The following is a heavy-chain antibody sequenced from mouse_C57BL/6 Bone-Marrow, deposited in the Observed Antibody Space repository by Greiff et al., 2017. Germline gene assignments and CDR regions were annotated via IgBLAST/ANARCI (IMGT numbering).Heavy chain of an antibody. CDR2: IVPNSGGT. J-gene: IGHJ4*01. CDR3: ARGKTTGEAMDY. CDR1: GYTFTSYW. D-gene: IGHD1-1*01. Sequence: QVQLQQSGAELVKPGASVKLSCKASGYTFTSYWMHWVKQRPGRGLEWIGRIVPNSGGTKYNEKFKGKATLTVDKPSSTAYMQLSSLTSEDSSVYYCARGKTTGEAMDYWGKGTSVTVSS. V-gene: IGHV1-72*01.